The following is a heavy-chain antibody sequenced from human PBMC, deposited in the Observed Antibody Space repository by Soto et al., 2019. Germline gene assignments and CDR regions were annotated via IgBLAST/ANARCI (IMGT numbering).Heavy chain of an antibody. CDR1: GFTFSSYW. CDR3: ARDYDIFIDDYGMDV. D-gene: IGHD3-9*01. Sequence: EVQLVESGGGLVQPGGSLRLSCAASGFTFSSYWMSWVRQAPGKGLEWVANIKQDGSEKYYVDSGKGRFTITRDNAKNSQYLQMNSLRAEDTAVYYCARDYDIFIDDYGMDVWGQGTTVNVSS. J-gene: IGHJ6*02. V-gene: IGHV3-7*01. CDR2: IKQDGSEK.